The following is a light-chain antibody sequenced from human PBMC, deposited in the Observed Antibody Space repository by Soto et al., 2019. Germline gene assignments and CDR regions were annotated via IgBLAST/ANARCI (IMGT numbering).Light chain of an antibody. J-gene: IGKJ1*01. Sequence: DVQITQSPCSLSASVGYICTITCRASQSISSYLNWYQQKPGKAPKLLIYAASSLQTGVPSRISGSGSETEFTLTISSLQPEDSATYYCHQSYSTVWTFGQGTKVDIK. CDR2: AAS. CDR3: HQSYSTVWT. CDR1: QSISSY. V-gene: IGKV1-39*01.